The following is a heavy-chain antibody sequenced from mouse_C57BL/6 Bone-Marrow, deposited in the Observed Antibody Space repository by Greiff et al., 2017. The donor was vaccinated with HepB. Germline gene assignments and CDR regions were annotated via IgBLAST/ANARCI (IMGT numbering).Heavy chain of an antibody. V-gene: IGHV1-50*01. CDR3: AREGFYYYGSSPWYFDV. Sequence: VQLQHPGAELVKPGASVKLSCKASGYTFTSYWMQWVKQRPGQGLEWIGEIDPSDSYTNYNQKFKGEATLTVDTSSSTAYMQLSSLTSEDSAVYYCAREGFYYYGSSPWYFDVWGTGTTVTVSS. CDR1: GYTFTSYW. D-gene: IGHD1-1*01. CDR2: IDPSDSYT. J-gene: IGHJ1*03.